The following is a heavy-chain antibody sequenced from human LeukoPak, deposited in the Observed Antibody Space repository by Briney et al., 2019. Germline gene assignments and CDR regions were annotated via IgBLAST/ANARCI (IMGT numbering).Heavy chain of an antibody. V-gene: IGHV3-11*06. J-gene: IGHJ4*02. Sequence: GGPLRLSCVASGFTFSDDYMTWVRQAPGKGLEWISYISTSSSYTNYADSVKGRFTISRDNAKNSLSLQMNSLRAEDTAVYYCARLIYSNFVFDYWGQGTLVTVSS. CDR2: ISTSSSYT. CDR3: ARLIYSNFVFDY. D-gene: IGHD4-11*01. CDR1: GFTFSDDY.